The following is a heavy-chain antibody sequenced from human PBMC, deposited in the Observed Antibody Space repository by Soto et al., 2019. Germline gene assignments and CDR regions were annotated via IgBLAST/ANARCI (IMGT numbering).Heavy chain of an antibody. V-gene: IGHV3-21*01. D-gene: IGHD6-19*01. CDR2: ISSSSSYI. CDR3: ARGAVAGSHGFGY. CDR1: GFTFSSYS. Sequence: GGSLRLSCAASGFTFSSYSMNWVRQAPGKGLEWVSSISSSSSYIYYADSVKGRFTISRDNAKNSLYLQMNSLRAEDTAVYYCARGAVAGSHGFGYWGQGTLVTVSS. J-gene: IGHJ4*02.